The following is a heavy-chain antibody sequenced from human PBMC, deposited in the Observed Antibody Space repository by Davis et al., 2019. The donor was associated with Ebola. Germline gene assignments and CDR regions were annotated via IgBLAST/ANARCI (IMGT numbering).Heavy chain of an antibody. D-gene: IGHD3-3*01. CDR1: GFTFSNYD. V-gene: IGHV3-23*01. Sequence: PGGSLRLSCAASGFTFSNYDMSWVRHVPGKGLEWVSTISASEGHTHYSDSVRGRFTISRDNSKNTLYLQMNSLRAEDTAVYYCARDPTRTYYDFWSGSSDYYYGMDVWGQGTTVTVSS. J-gene: IGHJ6*02. CDR3: ARDPTRTYYDFWSGSSDYYYGMDV. CDR2: ISASEGHT.